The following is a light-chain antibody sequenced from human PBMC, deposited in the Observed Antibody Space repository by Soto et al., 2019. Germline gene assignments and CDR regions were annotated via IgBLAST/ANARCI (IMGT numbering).Light chain of an antibody. J-gene: IGLJ1*01. CDR1: SSNIGAGYD. CDR3: QSYDSSMNAFYV. Sequence: QSALTQPPSVSGAPGQRVTISCTGSSSNIGAGYDVHWYQQLPGTAPKLLIYGNTNRPSGVPDRFSGSKSGTSASLAITGLQAEDEADYSCQSYDSSMNAFYVFGTGTKLTVL. V-gene: IGLV1-40*01. CDR2: GNT.